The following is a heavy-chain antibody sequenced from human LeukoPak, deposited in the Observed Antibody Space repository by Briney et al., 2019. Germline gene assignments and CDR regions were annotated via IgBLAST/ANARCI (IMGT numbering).Heavy chain of an antibody. Sequence: GGSLRLSCAASGFTFSSYGMHWVRQAPGKGLEWVAFIRYDGSNKYYADSVKGRFTISRDNYKNTLYLQMNSLRAEDTAVYYCAKDPDSSGWYGFDYWGQGTLVTVSS. CDR3: AKDPDSSGWYGFDY. D-gene: IGHD6-19*01. V-gene: IGHV3-30*02. CDR2: IRYDGSNK. CDR1: GFTFSSYG. J-gene: IGHJ4*02.